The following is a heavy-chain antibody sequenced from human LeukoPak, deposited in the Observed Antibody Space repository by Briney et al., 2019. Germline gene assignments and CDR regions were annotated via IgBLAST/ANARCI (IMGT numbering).Heavy chain of an antibody. CDR1: GESFSGYY. D-gene: IGHD1-7*01. J-gene: IGHJ4*02. CDR2: INHSGST. Sequence: SETLSLTCAVYGESFSGYYWSWIRQPPGKGLEWIGEINHSGSTNYNPSLKSRVTISVDTSKNQFSLKLNSVTAADTAVYYCARVAVTGTSDYWGQGTLVTVSS. CDR3: ARVAVTGTSDY. V-gene: IGHV4-34*01.